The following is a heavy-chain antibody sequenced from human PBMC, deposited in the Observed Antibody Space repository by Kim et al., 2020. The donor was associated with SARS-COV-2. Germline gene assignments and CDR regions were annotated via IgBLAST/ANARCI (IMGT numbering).Heavy chain of an antibody. CDR3: ARESPGYRSGWVFDY. J-gene: IGHJ4*02. CDR1: GGSFSGYY. V-gene: IGHV4-34*01. D-gene: IGHD6-19*01. Sequence: SETLSLTCAVYGGSFSGYYWSWIRQPPGKGLEWIGEINHSGSTNYNPSLKSRVTISVDTSKNQFSLKLSSVTAADTAVYYCARESPGYRSGWVFDYWGQG. CDR2: INHSGST.